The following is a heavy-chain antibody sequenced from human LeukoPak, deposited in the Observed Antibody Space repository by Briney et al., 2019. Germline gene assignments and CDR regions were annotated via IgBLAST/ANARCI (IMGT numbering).Heavy chain of an antibody. V-gene: IGHV4-39*01. Sequence: SETLSLTCTVSGGSISSSSYYWGWIRQPPGKGLEWIGSIYYSGSTYYNPSLKSRVTISVDTSKNQFSLKLSSVTAADTAVYYCARLRAVRGVIDPDFDYWGQGTLVTVSS. D-gene: IGHD3-10*01. CDR2: IYYSGST. CDR1: GGSISSSSYY. CDR3: ARLRAVRGVIDPDFDY. J-gene: IGHJ4*02.